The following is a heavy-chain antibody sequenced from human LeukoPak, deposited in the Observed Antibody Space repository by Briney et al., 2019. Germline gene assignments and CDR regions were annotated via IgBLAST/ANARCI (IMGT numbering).Heavy chain of an antibody. V-gene: IGHV1-69*13. CDR3: ARVDCGGDCLMDWYYGMDV. J-gene: IGHJ6*02. Sequence: SVNVFCTASGYTFTSYGISWVRQAPGQGLEWMGGIIPIFGTANYAQKFQGRVTITADESTSTAYMELSSLRSEDTAVYYCARVDCGGDCLMDWYYGMDVWGQGTTVTVSS. D-gene: IGHD2-21*02. CDR1: GYTFTSYG. CDR2: IIPIFGTA.